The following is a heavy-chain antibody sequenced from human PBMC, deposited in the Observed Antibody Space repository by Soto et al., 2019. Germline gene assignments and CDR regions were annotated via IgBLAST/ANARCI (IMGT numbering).Heavy chain of an antibody. CDR3: AKGRAYPGY. J-gene: IGHJ4*02. D-gene: IGHD2-2*02. CDR1: GGAISGSY. Sequence: VQLQPGGAGLLRPSETLSLTCAVNGGAISGSYWTWIRQPPGKGQEWIGEVIQRGSTTYNPSLNGRVIISVDTSNNQFSLKLDSVIAADTAVYYCAKGRAYPGYWGQGTPVVVSS. V-gene: IGHV4-34*01. CDR2: VIQRGST.